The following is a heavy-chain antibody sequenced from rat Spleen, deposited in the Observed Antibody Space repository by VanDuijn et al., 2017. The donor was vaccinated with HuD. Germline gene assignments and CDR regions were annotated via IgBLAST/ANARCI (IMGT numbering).Heavy chain of an antibody. D-gene: IGHD4-6*01. J-gene: IGHJ2*01. CDR2: ISPRAYST. CDR1: GFTFSVYD. V-gene: IGHV5-25*01. CDR3: ARHWGY. Sequence: EVQLVESGGGLVQPGRSLKLSCAASGFTFSVYDMAWVRQAPTRGLEWVASISPRAYSTYYRDSVKGRFTVPRDNAKSTLFLQMDSLRSEDTATYDCARHWGYWGQGVMVTVSS.